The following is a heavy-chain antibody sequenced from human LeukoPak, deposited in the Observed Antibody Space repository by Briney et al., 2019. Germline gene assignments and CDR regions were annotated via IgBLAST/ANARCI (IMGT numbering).Heavy chain of an antibody. Sequence: SETLSLTCTVSGGSISSSSYYWGWIRQPPGKGLEWVGGIYYSGSTYYNPSLKSRVTISVDTSKNQFSLKLSSVTAADTAVYYCARVVGYCSSTSCYRRLFDYWGQRTLVTVSS. D-gene: IGHD2-2*02. CDR2: IYYSGST. V-gene: IGHV4-39*07. J-gene: IGHJ4*02. CDR1: GGSISSSSYY. CDR3: ARVVGYCSSTSCYRRLFDY.